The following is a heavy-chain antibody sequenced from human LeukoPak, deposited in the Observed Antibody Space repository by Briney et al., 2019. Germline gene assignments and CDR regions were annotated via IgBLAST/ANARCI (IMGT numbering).Heavy chain of an antibody. D-gene: IGHD3-22*01. CDR1: GFTFSSYS. J-gene: IGHJ4*02. Sequence: GGSLRLSCAASGFTFSSYSMNWVRQAPGKGLEWVSSISSSSSYIYYADSVKGRFTISRDNAKNSLYLQMNSLRAEDTAVYYCARDYYDSSGYYYFDYWGQGTLVTVSS. V-gene: IGHV3-21*01. CDR3: ARDYYDSSGYYYFDY. CDR2: ISSSSSYI.